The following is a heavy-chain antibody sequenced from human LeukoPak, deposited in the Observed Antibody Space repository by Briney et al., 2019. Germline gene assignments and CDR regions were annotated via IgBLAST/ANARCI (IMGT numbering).Heavy chain of an antibody. J-gene: IGHJ4*02. V-gene: IGHV3-11*03. D-gene: IGHD5-12*01. Sequence: NSGGSLRLSCVASGFTFASYCLNWIRQAPGKGLEWVSYISSGTSYTNYADSVKGRFTISRDNAKNSLYLQMNSLRAEDTAVYYCARTVRPQLYSGYDYPDYWGQGTLVTVSS. CDR1: GFTFASYC. CDR2: ISSGTSYT. CDR3: ARTVRPQLYSGYDYPDY.